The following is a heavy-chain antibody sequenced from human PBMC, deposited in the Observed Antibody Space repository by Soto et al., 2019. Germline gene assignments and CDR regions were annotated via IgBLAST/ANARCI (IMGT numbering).Heavy chain of an antibody. Sequence: GGSLRLSCAASGFTFSSYAMSWVRQAPGRGLEWVSAISNSGSTTYYADSVKGRFTISRDNSKNTPYLQMNSLRAEDTAVYYCAKDRVSEWLPFDYWGQGTLVTVSS. CDR1: GFTFSSYA. V-gene: IGHV3-23*01. CDR3: AKDRVSEWLPFDY. CDR2: ISNSGSTT. D-gene: IGHD3-3*01. J-gene: IGHJ4*02.